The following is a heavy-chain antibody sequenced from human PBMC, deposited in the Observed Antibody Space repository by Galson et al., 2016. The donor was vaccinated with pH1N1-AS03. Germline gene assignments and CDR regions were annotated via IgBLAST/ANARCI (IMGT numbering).Heavy chain of an antibody. Sequence: SLRLSCAASGFSFSTYAMTWVRQAPGKGLEWVSGISGSGGTTYYAESVKGRSAISRDTSKNTLYLLMNSLRAEDTAVYYCAKGDDFWSGYSPNYYYCMDVWGKGTTVTVSS. CDR3: AKGDDFWSGYSPNYYYCMDV. V-gene: IGHV3-23*01. D-gene: IGHD3-3*01. CDR1: GFSFSTYA. J-gene: IGHJ6*03. CDR2: ISGSGGTT.